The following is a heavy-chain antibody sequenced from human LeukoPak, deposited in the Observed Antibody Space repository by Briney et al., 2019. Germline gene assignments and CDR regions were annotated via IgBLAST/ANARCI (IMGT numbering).Heavy chain of an antibody. CDR3: AKSRRGLAFDT. Sequence: ASVKVSCKASGYTFTSYGISWVRQAPGQGLECMGWINPHSGGTNYAQKFQGRVTMTRDTSISTAYMELSRLRSDDTAVYYCAKSRRGLAFDTWGQGTMVTVSS. V-gene: IGHV1-2*02. J-gene: IGHJ3*02. CDR2: INPHSGGT. D-gene: IGHD2-2*01. CDR1: GYTFTSYG.